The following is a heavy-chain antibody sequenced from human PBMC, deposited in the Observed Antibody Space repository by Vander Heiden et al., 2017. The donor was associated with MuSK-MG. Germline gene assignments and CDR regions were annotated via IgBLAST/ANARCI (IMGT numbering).Heavy chain of an antibody. D-gene: IGHD3-22*01. Sequence: QVQLVQSGADVKKPGASVKVSCKASGFTFTTYAIHWVRQAPGQRLEWMGWINAGNGNTVYSQRFQGSVTITRDTSATTAYMELSSLRSEDTAVYYCARDALGDNSAHYDYWGQGTLVTVSS. CDR3: ARDALGDNSAHYDY. CDR2: INAGNGNT. J-gene: IGHJ4*02. CDR1: GFTFTTYA. V-gene: IGHV1-3*01.